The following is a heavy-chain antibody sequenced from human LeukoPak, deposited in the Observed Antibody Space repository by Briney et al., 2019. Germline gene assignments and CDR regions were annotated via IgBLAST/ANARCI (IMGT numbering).Heavy chain of an antibody. D-gene: IGHD3-22*01. CDR3: ARDRFLVVTTHDAFDI. CDR1: GFTVSSNY. J-gene: IGHJ3*02. Sequence: GGSLRLSCAASGFTVSSNYMSWVRQAPGKGLEWVSVIYSGGSTYYADSVKGRFTISRDNSKNTLYLQMNSLRAEDTAVYYCARDRFLVVTTHDAFDIWGQGTMVTVSS. CDR2: IYSGGST. V-gene: IGHV3-66*01.